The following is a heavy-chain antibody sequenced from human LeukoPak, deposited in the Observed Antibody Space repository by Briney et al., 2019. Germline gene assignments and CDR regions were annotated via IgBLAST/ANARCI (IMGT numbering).Heavy chain of an antibody. D-gene: IGHD3-10*01. CDR3: ARGGSGNHYYYAMDV. J-gene: IGHJ6*02. CDR1: GGSISSYY. V-gene: IGHV4-59*01. Sequence: SETLSLTCTVSGGSISSYYWSWIRQPPGKGLEWIGYIYYSGSTNYNPSLKSRVTISVDTSKNQFSLKLSSVTAADTAVYYCARGGSGNHYYYAMDVWGQGTTVTVSS. CDR2: IYYSGST.